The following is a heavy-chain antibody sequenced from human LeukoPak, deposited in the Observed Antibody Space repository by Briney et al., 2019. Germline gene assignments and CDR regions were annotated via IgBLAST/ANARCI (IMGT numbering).Heavy chain of an antibody. D-gene: IGHD3-3*01. CDR3: ARDLESNYDFWSGTDY. CDR1: GFTFSSYW. J-gene: IGHJ4*02. V-gene: IGHV3-7*01. CDR2: IKQDGSEK. Sequence: GGSLRLSCAASGFTFSSYWMSWVRQAPGKGLEWVANIKQDGSEKYYVDSVKGRFTISRDNAKNSLYLQMNSLRAEDTAVYYCARDLESNYDFWSGTDYWGQGTLVTVSS.